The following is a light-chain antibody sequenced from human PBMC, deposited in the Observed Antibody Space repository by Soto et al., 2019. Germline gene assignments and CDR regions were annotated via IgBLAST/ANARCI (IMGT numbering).Light chain of an antibody. V-gene: IGKV3-15*01. CDR3: QQRSNWPPIT. J-gene: IGKJ5*01. Sequence: EIVMTQSPATLSVSPGERATLSCRASQSVSSNLAWYQQKPGQAPRLLIYGASTRATGIPARFSCSGSGTEFTLTISSLQSEDFAVYYCQQRSNWPPITFGQGTRLEIK. CDR2: GAS. CDR1: QSVSSN.